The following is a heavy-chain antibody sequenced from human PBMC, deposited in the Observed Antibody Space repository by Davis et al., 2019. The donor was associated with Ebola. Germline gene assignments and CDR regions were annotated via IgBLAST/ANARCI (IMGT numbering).Heavy chain of an antibody. J-gene: IGHJ3*02. Sequence: ASVKVSCKASGYTFTGYYMHWVRQAPGQGLEWMGWINPNSGGTNYAQKFQGRVTMTRDTSISTAYMELSRLRSDDTAVYYCARGYYDILTGYYFSEPEAFDIWGQGTMVTVSS. CDR1: GYTFTGYY. D-gene: IGHD3-9*01. V-gene: IGHV1-2*02. CDR2: INPNSGGT. CDR3: ARGYYDILTGYYFSEPEAFDI.